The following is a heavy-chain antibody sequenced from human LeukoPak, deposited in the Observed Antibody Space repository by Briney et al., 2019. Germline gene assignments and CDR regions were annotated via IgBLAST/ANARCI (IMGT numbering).Heavy chain of an antibody. V-gene: IGHV3-30*18. D-gene: IGHD2-15*01. CDR2: ISYDGSNK. Sequence: SGGSLRLSCAASGFTFSSYVMHWVRQAPGKGLEWVAVISYDGSNKYYADSVKGRFTISRDNSKNTLYLQMNSLRAEDTAVYYCAKAGYCSGGSCYYYGMDVWGQGTTVTVSS. CDR1: GFTFSSYV. J-gene: IGHJ6*02. CDR3: AKAGYCSGGSCYYYGMDV.